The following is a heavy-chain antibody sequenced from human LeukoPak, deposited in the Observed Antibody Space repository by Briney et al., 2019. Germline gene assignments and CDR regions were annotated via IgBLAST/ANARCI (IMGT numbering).Heavy chain of an antibody. CDR2: INTDGRTT. Sequence: GGSLRLSCAASGFSFSSYWMNWVRQAPGKGLVWVAHINTDGRTTTYADSVKGRFTVARDNSKNTLYLQMNSLRAEDTAVYYCAKGYDILTGLIDPGAFDIWGQGTMVTVSS. D-gene: IGHD3-9*01. J-gene: IGHJ3*02. CDR3: AKGYDILTGLIDPGAFDI. CDR1: GFSFSSYW. V-gene: IGHV3-74*01.